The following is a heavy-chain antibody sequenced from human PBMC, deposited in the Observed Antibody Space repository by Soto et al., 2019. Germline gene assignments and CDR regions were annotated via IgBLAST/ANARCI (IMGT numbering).Heavy chain of an antibody. CDR2: VSWDSSNR. D-gene: IGHD2-21*01. CDR1: GFTFDGYT. J-gene: IGHJ6*02. Sequence: PGGSLRLSCAASGFTFDGYTMHWVRQRPGKGLEWVSLVSWDSSNRNYADSVKSRVTISRDNNNNSLFLQMNSMRAEDTAVYFCVKGASGAGFVFDLWGRGTTVTVSS. V-gene: IGHV3-43*01. CDR3: VKGASGAGFVFDL.